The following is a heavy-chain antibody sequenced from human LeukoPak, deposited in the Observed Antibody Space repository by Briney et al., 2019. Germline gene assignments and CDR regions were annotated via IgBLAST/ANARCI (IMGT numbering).Heavy chain of an antibody. CDR1: GFTFSSYA. CDR3: ARGHNILTGYYLGDAFDI. J-gene: IGHJ3*02. Sequence: GGSLRLSCAASGFTFSSYAMSWVRQAPGKGLEWVSVIYSGGTTHYADSVKGRFTISRDNSKNTLYLQMNRLRVEDTAVYYCARGHNILTGYYLGDAFDIWGQGTMVTVSS. D-gene: IGHD3-9*01. V-gene: IGHV3-66*01. CDR2: IYSGGTT.